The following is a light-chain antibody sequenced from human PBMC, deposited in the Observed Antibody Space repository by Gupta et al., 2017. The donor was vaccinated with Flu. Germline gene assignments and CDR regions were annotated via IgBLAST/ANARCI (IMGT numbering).Light chain of an antibody. CDR2: LGS. Sequence: VSTGAPASIACTSREGSLSRDGSRYLAWYLQKPGQPPRLLMLLGSIRASGVPARFTGSGSGTKFTLDISRVEAEDFGIYYCMQGIQSPTTFGQGTRLQIK. CDR1: EGSLSRDGSRY. J-gene: IGKJ2*01. V-gene: IGKV2-28*01. CDR3: MQGIQSPTT.